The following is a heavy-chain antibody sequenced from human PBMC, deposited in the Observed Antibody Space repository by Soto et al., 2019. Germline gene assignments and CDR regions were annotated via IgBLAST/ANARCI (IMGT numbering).Heavy chain of an antibody. CDR3: ARPSNYYDREPDVFDI. D-gene: IGHD3-22*01. J-gene: IGHJ3*02. Sequence: ASVKVSCKASGYTFTSYGINWVRQAPGQGLEWMGWISAYNGNTNYAQKLQGRVTMTTDTSTSTAYMELRSLRSDDTAVYYCARPSNYYDREPDVFDIWGQGTMVTVSS. CDR1: GYTFTSYG. CDR2: ISAYNGNT. V-gene: IGHV1-18*01.